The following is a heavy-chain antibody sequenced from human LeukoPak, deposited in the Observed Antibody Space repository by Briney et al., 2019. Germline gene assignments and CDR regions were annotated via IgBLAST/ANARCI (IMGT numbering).Heavy chain of an antibody. CDR3: AREDGGKADI. CDR2: ISSSNNTI. Sequence: GGSLRLSCAASGFTSSRYSMNWVRQAPGKGLEWVSYISSSNNTIDYADSVKGRFSISRDNAKNSLYLQMKSLRDEDTAVYYCAREDGGKADIWGQGTMVTVSS. J-gene: IGHJ3*02. D-gene: IGHD4-23*01. V-gene: IGHV3-48*02. CDR1: GFTSSRYS.